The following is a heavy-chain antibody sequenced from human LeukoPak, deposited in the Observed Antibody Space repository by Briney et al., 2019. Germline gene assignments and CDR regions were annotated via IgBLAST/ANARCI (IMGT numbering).Heavy chain of an antibody. CDR2: IIPIFGTA. CDR3: ARALGYCSGGSCGHDAFDI. D-gene: IGHD2-15*01. J-gene: IGHJ3*02. Sequence: ASVKVSCKASRGTFSSYAISWVRQAPGQGPEWMGGIIPIFGTANYAQKFQGRVTITPDESTSQAYMELRSLRSEDTAVYYCARALGYCSGGSCGHDAFDIWGQGTMVTVSS. CDR1: RGTFSSYA. V-gene: IGHV1-69*13.